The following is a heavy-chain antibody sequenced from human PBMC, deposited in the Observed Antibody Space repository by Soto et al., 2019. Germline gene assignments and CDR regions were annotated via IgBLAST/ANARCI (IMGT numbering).Heavy chain of an antibody. V-gene: IGHV3-30-3*01. J-gene: IGHJ4*02. Sequence: LRLSCAAPGFNFNIHALHWIRQAPGEGLEWVAVMSPGGNSQYYADSVKGRFTISRDTSKSTLHLQMTSLRPEDTAVYYCASGAAFYYDTSRYWGQGTLVTVSS. CDR1: GFNFNIHA. CDR2: MSPGGNSQ. D-gene: IGHD3-22*01. CDR3: ASGAAFYYDTSRY.